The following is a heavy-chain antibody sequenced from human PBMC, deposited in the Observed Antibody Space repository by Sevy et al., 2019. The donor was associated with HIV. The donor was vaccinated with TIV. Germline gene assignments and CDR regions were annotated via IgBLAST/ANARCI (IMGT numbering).Heavy chain of an antibody. CDR3: ARPRANYVDNYFCYAMDV. D-gene: IGHD4-17*01. V-gene: IGHV3-30-3*01. CDR2: ISYDGNDK. CDR1: GFAFSNYYA. J-gene: IGHJ6*02. Sequence: GESLKISCAASGFAFSNYYAMYWVRQAPGKGLKWVALISYDGNDKYYADSVKGRFTISRDNFKNTLYLQMNSLTAEDTAVYYCARPRANYVDNYFCYAMDVWGQGTTVTVSS.